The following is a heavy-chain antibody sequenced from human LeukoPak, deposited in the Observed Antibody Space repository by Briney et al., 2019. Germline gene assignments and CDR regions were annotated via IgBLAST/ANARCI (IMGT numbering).Heavy chain of an antibody. CDR2: INAGNGNT. Sequence: ASVKVSCKASGYTFTSYAMHWVRQAPGQRLEWMGWINAGNGNTEYSQKFQGRVTITRDTSASTAYMELSSLRSEDTAVYYCARDDTAAAGYYYGMDVWGQGTTVTVSS. D-gene: IGHD6-13*01. CDR1: GYTFTSYA. J-gene: IGHJ6*02. V-gene: IGHV1-3*01. CDR3: ARDDTAAAGYYYGMDV.